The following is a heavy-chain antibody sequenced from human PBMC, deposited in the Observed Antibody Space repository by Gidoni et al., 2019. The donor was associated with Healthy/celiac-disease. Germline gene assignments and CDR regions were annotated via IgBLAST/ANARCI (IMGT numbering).Heavy chain of an antibody. CDR3: ASLPLKYSSSWIFQH. CDR2: IIPIFGTA. J-gene: IGHJ1*01. CDR1: GGTFSSYA. V-gene: IGHV1-69*06. D-gene: IGHD6-13*01. Sequence: QVQLLQSGAEEKKPGSSVQVSCKASGGTFSSYAISWVRQAPGQGLEWMGGIIPIFGTANYAQKFQGRVTITADKSTSTAYMELSSLRSEDTAVYYCASLPLKYSSSWIFQHWGQGTLVTVSS.